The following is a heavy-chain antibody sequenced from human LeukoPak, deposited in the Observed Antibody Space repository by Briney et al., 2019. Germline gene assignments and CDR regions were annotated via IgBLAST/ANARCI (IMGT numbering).Heavy chain of an antibody. Sequence: SETLSLTCTVSGGSISSSSYYWGWIRQPPGKGLEWIGSIYYSGSTYYNPSLMSRVTITVDTSKNQFSLKLSSVTAADTAVYYCARDGYYDFWSGYYYSNWFDPWGQGTLVTVSS. CDR1: GGSISSSSYY. V-gene: IGHV4-39*02. CDR3: ARDGYYDFWSGYYYSNWFDP. J-gene: IGHJ5*02. D-gene: IGHD3-3*01. CDR2: IYYSGST.